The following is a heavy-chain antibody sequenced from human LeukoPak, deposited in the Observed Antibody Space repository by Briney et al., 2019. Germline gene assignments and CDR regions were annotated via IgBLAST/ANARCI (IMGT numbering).Heavy chain of an antibody. V-gene: IGHV3-7*03. CDR1: GFTFSNYW. J-gene: IGHJ6*02. Sequence: GGSLRLSCAASGFTFSNYWMTWVRQAPGKGLEWVANINRDGSERYYVDSVMGRFTISRDDAKCSLYLQMNSLRAEDTAVYYCARRNAMDVWGQGTTVIVFS. CDR2: INRDGSER. CDR3: ARRNAMDV.